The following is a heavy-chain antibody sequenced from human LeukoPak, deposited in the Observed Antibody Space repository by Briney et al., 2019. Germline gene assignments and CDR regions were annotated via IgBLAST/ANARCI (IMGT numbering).Heavy chain of an antibody. V-gene: IGHV3-53*01. D-gene: IGHD3-22*01. CDR1: GFTVSSNY. J-gene: IGHJ4*02. CDR3: ARVRRHYYDSSGYYYDY. Sequence: GGSLRLSCAASGFTVSSNYMSWVRRAPGKGLEWVSVIYSGGSTYYADSVKGRFTISRDNSKNTLYLQMNSLRAEDTAVYYCARVRRHYYDSSGYYYDYWGQGTLVTVSS. CDR2: IYSGGST.